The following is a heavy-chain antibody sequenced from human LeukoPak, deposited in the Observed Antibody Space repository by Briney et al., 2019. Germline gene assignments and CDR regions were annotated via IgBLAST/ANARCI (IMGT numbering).Heavy chain of an antibody. D-gene: IGHD6-19*01. CDR3: ARSVNEQWLVLTGDY. V-gene: IGHV3-30*03. Sequence: GRSLRLSCAASGFTFSSYGMHWVRQAPGKGLEWVAVISYDGSNKYYADSVKGRFTISRDNSKNTLYLQMNSLRAEDTAVYYCARSVNEQWLVLTGDYWGQGTLVTVSS. J-gene: IGHJ4*02. CDR1: GFTFSSYG. CDR2: ISYDGSNK.